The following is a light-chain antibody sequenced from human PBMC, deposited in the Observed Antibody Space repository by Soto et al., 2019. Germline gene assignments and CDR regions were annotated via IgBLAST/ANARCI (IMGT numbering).Light chain of an antibody. CDR1: QSIGTS. CDR3: QQYNTLGT. CDR2: KAS. V-gene: IGKV1-5*03. J-gene: IGKJ5*01. Sequence: DIQTTQSPSTLSASVGDRVTITCRASQSIGTSLAWYQQKPGKAPNLVIYKASTLENGVPSRFSASGSGTDFTLTISSLQPDDFATYYCQQYNTLGTFGQGTRLEIK.